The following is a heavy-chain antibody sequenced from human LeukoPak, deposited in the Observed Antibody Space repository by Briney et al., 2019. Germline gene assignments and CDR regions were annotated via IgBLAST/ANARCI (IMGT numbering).Heavy chain of an antibody. CDR3: ARERVGYSSPDDYYYYGMDV. Sequence: GGSLRLSCAASGFTFNSYAMSWVRQAPAKGLEWVSAISGSAGGTYYADSVKGRFIISRDNAKNTVSLQMNSLRSDDTAVYYCARERVGYSSPDDYYYYGMDVWGQGTTVTVSS. D-gene: IGHD6-19*01. CDR1: GFTFNSYA. V-gene: IGHV3-23*01. J-gene: IGHJ6*02. CDR2: ISGSAGGT.